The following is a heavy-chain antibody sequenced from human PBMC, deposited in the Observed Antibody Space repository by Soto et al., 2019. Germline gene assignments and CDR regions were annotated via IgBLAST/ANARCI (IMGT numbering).Heavy chain of an antibody. CDR3: AREGGGIVVVVAATLSWFDP. CDR2: ISYDGSNK. CDR1: GFTFSSYA. Sequence: QVQLVESGGGVVQPGRSLRLSCAASGFTFSSYAMHWVRQAPGKGLEWVAVISYDGSNKYYADSVKGRFTISRDNSKNTLYRQMNNLRAEDTAVYYCAREGGGIVVVVAATLSWFDPWGQGTLVTVSS. V-gene: IGHV3-30-3*01. D-gene: IGHD2-15*01. J-gene: IGHJ5*02.